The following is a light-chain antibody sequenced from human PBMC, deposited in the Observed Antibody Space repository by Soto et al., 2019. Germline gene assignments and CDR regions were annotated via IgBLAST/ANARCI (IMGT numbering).Light chain of an antibody. J-gene: IGKJ5*01. CDR2: SGS. Sequence: IRMPQSPSSLSASVGDTVTITCRARQSISSHLNWYQQKPGKARNLLMYSGSNLRSVVPSRFSRSGSGTDFTLTISCLQPEDFATYYCQQGYSTPISFGQGTRLEIK. V-gene: IGKV1-39*01. CDR1: QSISSH. CDR3: QQGYSTPIS.